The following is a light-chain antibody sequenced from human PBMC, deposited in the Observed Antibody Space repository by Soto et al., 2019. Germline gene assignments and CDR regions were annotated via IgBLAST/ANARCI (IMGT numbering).Light chain of an antibody. V-gene: IGLV2-14*01. J-gene: IGLJ1*01. CDR3: SSYTSISTSV. CDR2: EVS. Sequence: HSALTQPASVSGSPGQSITISCTGTSSDVGGYNYVSWYQQHPGKAPKLMIYEVSNRPSGVSNRFSGSKSGNTASLTISGLQAEDEADYYCSSYTSISTSVFGTGTKLTVL. CDR1: SSDVGGYNY.